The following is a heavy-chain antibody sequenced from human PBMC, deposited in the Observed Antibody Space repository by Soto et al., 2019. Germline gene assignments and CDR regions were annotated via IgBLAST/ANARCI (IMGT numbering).Heavy chain of an antibody. V-gene: IGHV1-18*01. CDR3: ARGTYFDY. J-gene: IGHJ4*02. Sequence: QVQLVQSGAEVKKPGASVKVSCKASGYTLNTYGITWVRQAPGQGLEWMGWISANNDHTNYPQKLQGRVTMTTDTPPSTAYMELGSLPSDDPAVFYCARGTYFDYGGQGPLVTVSS. CDR1: GYTLNTYG. CDR2: ISANNDHT.